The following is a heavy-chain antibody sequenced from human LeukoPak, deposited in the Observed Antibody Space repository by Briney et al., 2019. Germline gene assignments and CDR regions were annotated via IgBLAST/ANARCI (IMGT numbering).Heavy chain of an antibody. J-gene: IGHJ4*02. D-gene: IGHD3-9*01. V-gene: IGHV4-39*01. CDR1: GGSISSSSYY. CDR2: IYYSGST. Sequence: SETVSLTCTVSGGSISSSSYYWGWIRQPPGKGLEWIGSIYYSGSTYYNPSLKRRDTISVDTSKNQFSLKLSSVTAADTAVYYCARGKLTGYYSSSTFDYWGQGTVDTVSS. CDR3: ARGKLTGYYSSSTFDY.